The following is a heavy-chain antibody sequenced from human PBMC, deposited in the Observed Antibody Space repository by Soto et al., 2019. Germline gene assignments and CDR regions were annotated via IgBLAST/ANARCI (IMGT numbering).Heavy chain of an antibody. CDR2: IWFDGGNK. J-gene: IGHJ4*02. D-gene: IGHD5-12*01. V-gene: IGHV3-33*01. CDR1: GFSLKTYG. CDR3: ARGIYHLGY. Sequence: QVQLVESGGGVVQPGRSLRLSCAASGFSLKTYGMHWVRQAPGKGLEWVAVIWFDGGNKYYADSVKGGFTISRDESRNTQYLQINSPRAEDMGMYYCARGIYHLGYWGPGTLVTVSS.